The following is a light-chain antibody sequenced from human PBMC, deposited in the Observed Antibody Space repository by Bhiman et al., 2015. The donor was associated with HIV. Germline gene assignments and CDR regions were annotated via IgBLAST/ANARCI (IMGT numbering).Light chain of an antibody. CDR1: TNDIGAYNY. V-gene: IGLV2-8*01. J-gene: IGLJ2*01. CDR3: SSYAGSNNPVV. CDR2: EVS. Sequence: QSALPQPASVSGSPGQSITISCTGGTNDIGAYNYVSWYQQHPGKAPKLMIYEVSKRPSGVPDRFSGSKSGNTASLTVSGLQAEDEADYYCSSYAGSNNPVVFGGGTELTVL.